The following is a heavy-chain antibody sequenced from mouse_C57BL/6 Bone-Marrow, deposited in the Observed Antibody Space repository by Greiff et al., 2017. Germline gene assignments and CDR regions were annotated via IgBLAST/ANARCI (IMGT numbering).Heavy chain of an antibody. D-gene: IGHD1-2*01. CDR3: ARDHHYYGLAY. CDR1: GFTFSDFY. V-gene: IGHV7-1*01. J-gene: IGHJ2*01. CDR2: SRNKANDYTT. Sequence: EVQLVESGGGLVQSGRSLRLSCATSGFTFSDFYMEWVRQATGKGLEWIAASRNKANDYTTEYSASVMGRVIVSRDTSQSILYLQMNALRADDTAIYYCARDHHYYGLAYWRQVTTLTVSS.